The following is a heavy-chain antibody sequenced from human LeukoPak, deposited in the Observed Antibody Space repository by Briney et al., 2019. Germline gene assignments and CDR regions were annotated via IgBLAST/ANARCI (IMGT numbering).Heavy chain of an antibody. Sequence: PGGSLRLSCAASGFTFTTYWRHWVRQAPGKGLEWVANIKQDGSEKYHVDSVKGRFTISRDNGKNSVYLQMNSLRAEDTAVYYCARDGGHGGDLDYWGQGTLVTVSS. CDR2: IKQDGSEK. D-gene: IGHD2-21*02. CDR1: GFTFTTYW. CDR3: ARDGGHGGDLDY. V-gene: IGHV3-7*01. J-gene: IGHJ4*02.